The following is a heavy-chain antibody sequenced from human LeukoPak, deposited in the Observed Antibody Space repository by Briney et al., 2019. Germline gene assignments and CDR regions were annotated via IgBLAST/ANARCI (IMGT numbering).Heavy chain of an antibody. J-gene: IGHJ4*02. Sequence: ASVKVSCKASGYTFTSYDINWVRQATGQGLEWMGWMNPNSGNTGYAQKFQGRVTLTRNTSISTAYMELSSLRSEDTAVYYCASNDYGDYVGYYWGQGTLVTVSS. D-gene: IGHD4-17*01. V-gene: IGHV1-8*01. CDR2: MNPNSGNT. CDR1: GYTFTSYD. CDR3: ASNDYGDYVGYY.